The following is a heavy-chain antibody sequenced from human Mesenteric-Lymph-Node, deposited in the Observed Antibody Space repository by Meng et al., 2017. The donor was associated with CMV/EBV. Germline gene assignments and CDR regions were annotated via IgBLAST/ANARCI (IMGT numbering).Heavy chain of an antibody. D-gene: IGHD2-8*01. J-gene: IGHJ4*02. CDR3: ARGVPDIVLMVYAIPVFDY. CDR2: INHRGST. Sequence: SFSGYYWSWIRQPPGKGLEWIGEINHRGSTNYNPSLKSRVTISVDTSKNQFSLKLSSVTAADTAVYYCARGVPDIVLMVYAIPVFDYWGQGTLVTVSS. CDR1: SFSGYY. V-gene: IGHV4-34*01.